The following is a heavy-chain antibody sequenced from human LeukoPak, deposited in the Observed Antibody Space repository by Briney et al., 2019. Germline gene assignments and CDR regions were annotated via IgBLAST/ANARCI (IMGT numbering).Heavy chain of an antibody. V-gene: IGHV3-7*01. CDR1: GFTFSNYW. CDR3: ARTYRNGDKFCSVY. D-gene: IGHD5-24*01. J-gene: IGHJ4*02. CDR2: INQDGSEK. Sequence: GGSLRLSCAASGFTFSNYWINWVRQAPGKGLEGVANINQDGSEKYYVDSAKGRFPISGDNPKESLYLQMSSLRAEDTAVYYCARTYRNGDKFCSVYWGQGTLVTVSS.